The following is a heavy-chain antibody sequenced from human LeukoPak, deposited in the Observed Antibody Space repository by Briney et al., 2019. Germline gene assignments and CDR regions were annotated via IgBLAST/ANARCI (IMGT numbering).Heavy chain of an antibody. CDR2: IIPILGIA. J-gene: IGHJ4*02. Sequence: GASVKVSCKASGGTFSSYAISWVRQAPGQGLEWMGRIIPILGIANYAQKFQGRVTITADKSTSTAYMELSSLRSEDTAVYYCARSYYYDSSGYSYDYWGQGTLVTVSS. D-gene: IGHD3-22*01. CDR3: ARSYYYDSSGYSYDY. CDR1: GGTFSSYA. V-gene: IGHV1-69*04.